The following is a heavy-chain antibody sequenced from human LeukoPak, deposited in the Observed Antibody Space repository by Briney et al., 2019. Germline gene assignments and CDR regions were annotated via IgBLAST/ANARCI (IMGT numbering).Heavy chain of an antibody. D-gene: IGHD6-19*01. J-gene: IGHJ4*02. Sequence: GRSLRLSCAASGFTFSSYSMNWVRQAPGKGLEWVSYISSSSNTIYYADSVKGRFTISRDNAKNSLYLQMNSLRAEDTAVYYCARDSSGWYWGQGTLVTVSS. CDR1: GFTFSSYS. V-gene: IGHV3-48*01. CDR3: ARDSSGWY. CDR2: ISSSSNTI.